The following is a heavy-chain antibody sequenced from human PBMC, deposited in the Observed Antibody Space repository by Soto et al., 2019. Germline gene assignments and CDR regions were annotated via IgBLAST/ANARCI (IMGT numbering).Heavy chain of an antibody. V-gene: IGHV4-34*01. D-gene: IGHD6-13*01. CDR1: GGSFSGYY. Sequence: PSETLSLTCAVYGGSFSGYYLSWMRQPPGKGLEWIGEINHSGSTNYNPSLKSRVTISVDTSKNQFSLKLSSVTAADTAVYYCARGRFIGSSSWYPNWFDPWGQGTLVTVYS. CDR3: ARGRFIGSSSWYPNWFDP. J-gene: IGHJ5*02. CDR2: INHSGST.